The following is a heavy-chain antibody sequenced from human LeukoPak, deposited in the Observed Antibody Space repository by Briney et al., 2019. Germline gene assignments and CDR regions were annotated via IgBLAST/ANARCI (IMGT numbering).Heavy chain of an antibody. J-gene: IGHJ4*02. CDR2: IRYDGSNK. V-gene: IGHV3-30*02. CDR1: GFTFSSYG. D-gene: IGHD6-13*01. CDR3: AKGRGIAAAGTWDY. Sequence: GGSLRLSCAASGFTFSSYGMHWVRQAPGKGLEWVAFIRYDGSNKYYADSVKGRFTISRDNSKNTLYLQMNSLRAEDTAVYYCAKGRGIAAAGTWDYWGQGTLVTVSS.